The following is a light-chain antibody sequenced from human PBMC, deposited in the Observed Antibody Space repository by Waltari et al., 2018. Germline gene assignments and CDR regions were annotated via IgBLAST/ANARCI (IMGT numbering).Light chain of an antibody. CDR1: SSDIRCYDL. Sequence: QSALTQPASVSGSPGQSITISCTGTSSDIRCYDLFSRYQHHPDQAPNPIIFEFRQRPSVVSQRVAGPQSGNTASLTVSGLQAEDVADYHCCSYAGNSIYVFGTGTKVTVL. CDR3: CSYAGNSIYV. V-gene: IGLV2-23*02. J-gene: IGLJ1*01. CDR2: EFR.